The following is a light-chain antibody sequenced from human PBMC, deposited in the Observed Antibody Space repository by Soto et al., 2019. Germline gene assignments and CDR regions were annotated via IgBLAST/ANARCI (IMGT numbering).Light chain of an antibody. CDR1: QSLLHSNGYNY. J-gene: IGKJ1*01. Sequence: DIVMTQSPLSLPVTPGEPASISCRSSQSLLHSNGYNYLDWYLQRPGQSPQLLIYLGSNRASGVPDRFSGSRSGTEFTLKLSRVEAEDVGVYYCVQAFQTWTFGQGTKVEVK. CDR3: VQAFQTWT. CDR2: LGS. V-gene: IGKV2-28*01.